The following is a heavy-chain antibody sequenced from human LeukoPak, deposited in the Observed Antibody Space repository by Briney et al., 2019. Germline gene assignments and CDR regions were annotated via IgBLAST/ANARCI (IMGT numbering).Heavy chain of an antibody. D-gene: IGHD3-22*01. V-gene: IGHV4-39*01. CDR1: GGSISSYY. Sequence: SETLSLTCTVSGGSISSYYWGWIRQPPGKGLEWIGSIYYSGSTYYNPSLKSRVTISVDTSKNQFSLKLSSVTAADTAVYYCARRGASGYLEFDYWGQGTLVTVSS. CDR2: IYYSGST. CDR3: ARRGASGYLEFDY. J-gene: IGHJ4*02.